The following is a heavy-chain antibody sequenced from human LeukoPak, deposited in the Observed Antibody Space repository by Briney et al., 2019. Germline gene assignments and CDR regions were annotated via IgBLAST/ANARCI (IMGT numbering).Heavy chain of an antibody. CDR3: AKGSDRSGSYYLDY. CDR2: FSGSGAST. D-gene: IGHD3-10*01. J-gene: IGHJ4*02. Sequence: GGSLRLSCAASAFTFGNYAMNWVRQAPGKGLEWVSGFSGSGASTYSADSVKGRFTISRDNSKNTLYLQVNRLRAGDTAVYYCAKGSDRSGSYYLDYWGQGTLVTVSS. V-gene: IGHV3-23*01. CDR1: AFTFGNYA.